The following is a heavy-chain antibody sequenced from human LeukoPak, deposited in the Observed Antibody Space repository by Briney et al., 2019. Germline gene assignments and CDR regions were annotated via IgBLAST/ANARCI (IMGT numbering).Heavy chain of an antibody. CDR2: IYYSGST. J-gene: IGHJ1*01. V-gene: IGHV4-39*01. Sequence: SETLSLTCTVSGGFIRSSSYYWGWIRQPPGRGLEWIGSIYYSGSTYYNPPLKSRVTISGDTSKNQFSLKLSSVTAADTAVYYCARTYGDYLSNIQHWGQGSLVTVFS. CDR1: GGFIRSSSYY. CDR3: ARTYGDYLSNIQH. D-gene: IGHD4-17*01.